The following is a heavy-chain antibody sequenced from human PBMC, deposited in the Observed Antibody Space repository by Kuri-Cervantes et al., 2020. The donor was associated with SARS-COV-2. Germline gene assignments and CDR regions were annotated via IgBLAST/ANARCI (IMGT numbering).Heavy chain of an antibody. J-gene: IGHJ4*02. CDR3: ATDYDFCRRWDY. D-gene: IGHD3-3*01. CDR1: GYTLTEFS. CDR2: FDPEDGET. Sequence: ASFMVFCYVSGYTLTEFSMHWLRQAPGQGREWMGGFDPEDGETIYEQKSQDRVTMTEDTSTDKAYMELSSLRTEDTAVDYCATDYDFCRRWDYWGQGTLVTVSS. V-gene: IGHV1-24*01.